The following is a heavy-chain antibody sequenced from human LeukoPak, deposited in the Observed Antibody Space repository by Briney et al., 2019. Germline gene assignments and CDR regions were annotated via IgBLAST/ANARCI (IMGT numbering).Heavy chain of an antibody. J-gene: IGHJ6*03. CDR1: GYTFTSYD. CDR3: ARPHCSSTSCYSVSSSHYYYYMDV. CDR2: MNPNSGNT. Sequence: ASVKVSCKASGYTFTSYDINWVRQATGQGLEWMGWMNPNSGNTGYAQKFQGRVTITRNTSISTAYMELSSLRSEDTAVYYCARPHCSSTSCYSVSSSHYYYYMDVWGKGTTVTVSS. D-gene: IGHD2-2*02. V-gene: IGHV1-8*03.